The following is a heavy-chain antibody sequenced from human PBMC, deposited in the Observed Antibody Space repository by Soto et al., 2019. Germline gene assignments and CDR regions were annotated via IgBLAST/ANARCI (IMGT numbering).Heavy chain of an antibody. CDR1: GFTFSSYA. J-gene: IGHJ6*02. CDR2: ISYDGSNK. Sequence: QVQLVESGGGVVQPGRSLRLSCAASGFTFSSYAMHWVRQAPGKRLEWVAVISYDGSNKYYADSVKGRFTISRDNSKNTLYLQMNSLRAEDTAVYYCARDDTAAAVDYYYYGMDVWGQGTTVTVSS. CDR3: ARDDTAAAVDYYYYGMDV. D-gene: IGHD6-13*01. V-gene: IGHV3-30-3*01.